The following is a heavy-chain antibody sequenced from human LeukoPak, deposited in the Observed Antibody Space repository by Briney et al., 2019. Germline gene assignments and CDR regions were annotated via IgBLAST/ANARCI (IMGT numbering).Heavy chain of an antibody. CDR1: GGSISSYY. D-gene: IGHD3-10*01. CDR2: INHSGST. J-gene: IGHJ5*02. V-gene: IGHV4-34*01. CDR3: ARALPMVRGVRNWFDP. Sequence: SETLSLTCTVSGGSISSYYWSWIRQPPGKGLEWIGEINHSGSTNYNPSLKSRVTISVDTSKNQFSLKLSSVTAADTAVYYCARALPMVRGVRNWFDPWGQGTLVTVSS.